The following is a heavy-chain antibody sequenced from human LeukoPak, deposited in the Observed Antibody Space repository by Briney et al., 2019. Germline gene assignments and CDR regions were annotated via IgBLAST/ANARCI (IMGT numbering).Heavy chain of an antibody. V-gene: IGHV4-39*01. J-gene: IGHJ5*02. Sequence: ASETLSLTCTVSGGSISSSSYYWGWIRQPPGKGLEWIGSIYYSGSTYYNPSLKSRVTISVDTSKNQFSLKLSSVTAADTAVYYCARGEATGLLLNWFDPWGQGTLVTVSS. CDR2: IYYSGST. CDR3: ARGEATGLLLNWFDP. CDR1: GGSISSSSYY. D-gene: IGHD2-15*01.